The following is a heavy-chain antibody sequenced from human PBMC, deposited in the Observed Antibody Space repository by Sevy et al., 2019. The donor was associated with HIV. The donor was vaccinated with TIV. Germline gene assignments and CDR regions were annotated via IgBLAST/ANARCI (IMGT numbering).Heavy chain of an antibody. V-gene: IGHV3-30*18. J-gene: IGHJ1*01. CDR3: AKDSGSHSSEYFQQ. D-gene: IGHD1-26*01. CDR2: ISYDGSNK. Sequence: GGSLRRSCAASGFTFSSYGMHWVRQAPGKGLEWVAVISYDGSNKYYADSVKGRFTISRDNSKNTLYLEMNSLRAKDTAVYYCAKDSGSHSSEYFQQWGQGTLVTVSS. CDR1: GFTFSSYG.